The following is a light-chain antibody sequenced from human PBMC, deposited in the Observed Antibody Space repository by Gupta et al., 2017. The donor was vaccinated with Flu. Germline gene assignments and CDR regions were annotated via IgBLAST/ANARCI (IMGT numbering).Light chain of an antibody. CDR2: LGS. Sequence: VTPGESASISCRSSQSLLQTTGYNYLDWYLQKPGQSPQLLIYLGSTRASGVPDRFSGSGSGTDFTLKINRVEAEDVGVYFCMQALQTPLTFGGGTKVEIK. CDR1: QSLLQTTGYNY. CDR3: MQALQTPLT. J-gene: IGKJ4*01. V-gene: IGKV2-28*01.